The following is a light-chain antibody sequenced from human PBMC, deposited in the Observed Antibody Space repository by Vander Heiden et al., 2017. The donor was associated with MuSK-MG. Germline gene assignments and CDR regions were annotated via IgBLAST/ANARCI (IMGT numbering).Light chain of an antibody. V-gene: IGKV3-11*01. CDR2: DAS. CDR1: QSVSSY. Sequence: EIVLTQSPATLSLSPGERATLSCRASQSVSSYLAWYQQKPGQAPRLLIYDASNSATGIPARFSGSGSGTDFTLTISSLEPEDFAVYYWQQRSNLLTFGGGTKLEIK. J-gene: IGKJ4*01. CDR3: QQRSNLLT.